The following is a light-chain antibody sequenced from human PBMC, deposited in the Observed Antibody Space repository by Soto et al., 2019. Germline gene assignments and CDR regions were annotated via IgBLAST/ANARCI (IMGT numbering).Light chain of an antibody. J-gene: IGKJ5*01. CDR1: QSISRY. V-gene: IGKV1-33*01. CDR3: QQYDNLPIT. CDR2: LAS. Sequence: IQMTQSPSSLSSSVVDIVTINRRASQSISRYISWYQQKPGKAPKLMIYLASSLQSGVPSRFSGSGSGTDFTFTISSLQPEDIATYYCQQYDNLPITFGQGTRLEIK.